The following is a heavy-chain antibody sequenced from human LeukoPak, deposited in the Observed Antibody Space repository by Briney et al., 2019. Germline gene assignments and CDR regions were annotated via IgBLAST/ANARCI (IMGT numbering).Heavy chain of an antibody. D-gene: IGHD6-19*01. CDR2: IYSGGST. Sequence: GGSLRLSCAASGFNVSSNYMSWVRQAPGKGLELDSVIYSGGSTYYADSVKGRFIISRDNSKNMLYLQMNSLRAEDTAVYYCARHEVPSLKHSSGWYKGSEYFQHWGQGTLVTVSS. CDR3: ARHEVPSLKHSSGWYKGSEYFQH. V-gene: IGHV3-53*01. CDR1: GFNVSSNY. J-gene: IGHJ1*01.